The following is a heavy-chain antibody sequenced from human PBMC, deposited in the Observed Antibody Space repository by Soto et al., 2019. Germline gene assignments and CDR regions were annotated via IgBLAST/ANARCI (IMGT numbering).Heavy chain of an antibody. J-gene: IGHJ4*02. V-gene: IGHV3-23*01. Sequence: QPGGSLRLSCAASGFTFSSYAMSWVRQAPGKGLEWVSAISGSGGSTYYADSVKGRFTISRDNSKNTLYLQMNSLRAEDTAVYYCAKDHCSGGSCYSCPPCPSEFDYWGQGTLVTVSS. D-gene: IGHD2-15*01. CDR2: ISGSGGST. CDR3: AKDHCSGGSCYSCPPCPSEFDY. CDR1: GFTFSSYA.